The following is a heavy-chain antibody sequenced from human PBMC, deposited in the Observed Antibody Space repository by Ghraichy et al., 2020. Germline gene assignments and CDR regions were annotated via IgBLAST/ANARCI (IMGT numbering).Heavy chain of an antibody. J-gene: IGHJ4*02. CDR2: ISGSGGST. CDR1: GFTFSSYA. D-gene: IGHD2-15*01. CDR3: AKIWGWGYCSGGSCYYDY. Sequence: GESLNISCAASGFTFSSYAMSWVRQAPGKGLEWVSAISGSGGSTYYADSVKGRFTISRDNSKNTLYLQMNSLRAEDTAVYYCAKIWGWGYCSGGSCYYDYWGQGTLATVSS. V-gene: IGHV3-23*01.